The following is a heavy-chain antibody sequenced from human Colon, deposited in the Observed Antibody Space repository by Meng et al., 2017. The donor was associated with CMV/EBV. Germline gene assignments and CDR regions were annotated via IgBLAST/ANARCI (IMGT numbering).Heavy chain of an antibody. CDR2: IRFDGSIK. CDR1: GFAFSSYG. CDR3: AKGGGSYRAEY. Sequence: GSLKISCAASGFAFSSYGLHWVRQAPGKGLQWVGFIRFDGSIKYYEDSVMGRFTISRDDSKNTMYLQMNRLRPEDTALYYCAKGGGSYRAEYWGQGTLVTVSS. V-gene: IGHV3-30*02. D-gene: IGHD3-16*02. J-gene: IGHJ4*02.